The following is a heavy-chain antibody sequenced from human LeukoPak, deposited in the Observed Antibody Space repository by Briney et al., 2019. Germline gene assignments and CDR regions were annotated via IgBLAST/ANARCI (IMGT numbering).Heavy chain of an antibody. CDR2: VSADNSNT. V-gene: IGHV1-18*01. Sequence: ASVKVSCKASGYTFTNYGVTWVRQAPGQGLEWMGWVSADNSNTNYVKKFQGRVTMTTDTSTSTAYMELRSLRFDDTAVYYCARVWKYSSSSFAFDIWGQGTMVTVSS. J-gene: IGHJ3*02. CDR3: ARVWKYSSSSFAFDI. D-gene: IGHD6-6*01. CDR1: GYTFTNYG.